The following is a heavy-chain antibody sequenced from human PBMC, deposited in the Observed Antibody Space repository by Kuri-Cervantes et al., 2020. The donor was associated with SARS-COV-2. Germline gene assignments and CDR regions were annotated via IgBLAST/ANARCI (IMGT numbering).Heavy chain of an antibody. V-gene: IGHV1-45*01. D-gene: IGHD2-21*01. CDR3: ARSGPGAISKEDDAFDV. J-gene: IGHJ3*01. CDR1: GDTFTYRF. Sequence: SVKVSCKASGDTFTYRFAHWVRQAPGQAPEWMGWITPFNGNTKYAQRFQDRVTITRDRSKSTAYMELNSLRSEDTAIYYCARSGPGAISKEDDAFDVWGQGTKVTVSS. CDR2: ITPFNGNT.